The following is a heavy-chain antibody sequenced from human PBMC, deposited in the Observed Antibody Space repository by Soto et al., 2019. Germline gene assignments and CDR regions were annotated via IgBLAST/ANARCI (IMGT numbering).Heavy chain of an antibody. CDR1: GGSFSGYY. CDR3: ASSPRPGVLPNYFDY. CDR2: INHSGST. J-gene: IGHJ4*02. Sequence: SETLSLTCAVYGGSFSGYYWSWIRQPPGKGLEWIGEINHSGSTNYNPSLKSRVTISVDTSKNQFSLKLSSVTAADTAVYYCASSPRPGVLPNYFDYWGQGTLVTVSS. V-gene: IGHV4-34*01. D-gene: IGHD3-10*01.